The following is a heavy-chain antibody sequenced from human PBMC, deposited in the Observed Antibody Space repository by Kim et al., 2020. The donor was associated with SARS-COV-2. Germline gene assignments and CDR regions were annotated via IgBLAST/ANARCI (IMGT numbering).Heavy chain of an antibody. CDR1: GFTFSDYY. CDR2: ISSSSSYT. V-gene: IGHV3-11*06. CDR3: ARGSGSYFSGYYFDY. J-gene: IGHJ4*02. D-gene: IGHD1-26*01. Sequence: GGSLRLSCAASGFTFSDYYMSWIRLAPGKGLEWVSYISSSSSYTNYADSVKGRFTISRDNAKNSLYLQMNSLRAEDTAVYYCARGSGSYFSGYYFDYWGQGTLVTVSS.